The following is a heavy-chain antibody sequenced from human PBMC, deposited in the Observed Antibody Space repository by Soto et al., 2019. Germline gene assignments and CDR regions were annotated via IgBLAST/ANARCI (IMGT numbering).Heavy chain of an antibody. CDR3: TSSAGRTTMVRGVQYNRCVT. CDR1: GFTFSGSA. Sequence: EVQLVESGGGLVQPGGSLKLSCAASGFTFSGSAMQWVRQASGKGLEWVGRIRSQANSYATAYAASVNGRFTISRDDSKNTAYLQMNSLKTEDAAVYYCTSSAGRTTMVRGVQYNRCVTWSQGTLVTVSS. CDR2: IRSQANSYAT. D-gene: IGHD3-10*01. V-gene: IGHV3-73*02. J-gene: IGHJ1*01.